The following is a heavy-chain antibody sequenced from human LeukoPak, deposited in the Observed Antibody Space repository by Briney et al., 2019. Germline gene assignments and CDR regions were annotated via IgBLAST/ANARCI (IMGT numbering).Heavy chain of an antibody. J-gene: IGHJ4*02. CDR2: ITAIAGGT. Sequence: GGSLRLSCGTSGFTFSSYAMSWVRQAPGKGLEWVSLITAIAGGTFYADSVKGRFTISRDNSKNMLYLQMNSLRADDTAVYYCANHLEYCSTGSCSYFDYWGQGTLVTVSS. V-gene: IGHV3-23*01. CDR3: ANHLEYCSTGSCSYFDY. CDR1: GFTFSSYA. D-gene: IGHD2-15*01.